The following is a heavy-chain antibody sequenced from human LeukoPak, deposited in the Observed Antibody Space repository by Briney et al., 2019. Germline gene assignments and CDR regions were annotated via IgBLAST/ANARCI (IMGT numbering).Heavy chain of an antibody. D-gene: IGHD1-20*01. J-gene: IGHJ4*02. Sequence: GGSLRLSCEASGFTFTNYWMHWVRQTPGKGLVWVSRINRDGSSTTYADSVKGRFTISRDNAKDTLYLQMDSLRADDTAVYYCARDFNWNQADYWGQGALVTVSS. CDR3: ARDFNWNQADY. CDR2: INRDGSST. CDR1: GFTFTNYW. V-gene: IGHV3-74*01.